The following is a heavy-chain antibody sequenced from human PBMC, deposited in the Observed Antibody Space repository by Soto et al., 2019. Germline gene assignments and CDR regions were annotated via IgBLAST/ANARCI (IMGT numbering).Heavy chain of an antibody. CDR2: IYYSGST. D-gene: IGHD6-13*01. CDR3: ARAYAGNCFDY. Sequence: QVQLQESGPALVKPSETLSLTCTVSGGSISSYYWSWIRQPPGKGLEWIGYIYYSGSTNYNPSLKSRVTISVDTSKNQFSLKLSSVTAADTAVYYCARAYAGNCFDYWGQGTLVTVSS. J-gene: IGHJ4*02. V-gene: IGHV4-59*01. CDR1: GGSISSYY.